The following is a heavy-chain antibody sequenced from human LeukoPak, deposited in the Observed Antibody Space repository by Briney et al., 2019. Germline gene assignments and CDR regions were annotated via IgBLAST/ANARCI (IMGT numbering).Heavy chain of an antibody. D-gene: IGHD5-18*01. CDR1: GFTFDDYA. CDR2: ISGDGGST. Sequence: SGGSLRLSCATSGFTFDDYAMHWVRQAPGKGLEWVSLISGDGGSTYYADSVKGRFTISRDNSKNSLYLQMNSLRTEDTALYYCAKDIADTAMVDDWGQGTLVTVSS. CDR3: AKDIADTAMVDD. V-gene: IGHV3-43*02. J-gene: IGHJ4*02.